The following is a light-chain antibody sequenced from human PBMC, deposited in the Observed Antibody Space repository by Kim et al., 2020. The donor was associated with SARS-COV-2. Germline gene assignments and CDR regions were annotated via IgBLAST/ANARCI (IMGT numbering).Light chain of an antibody. V-gene: IGKV3D-15*01. CDR1: QSVSSN. J-gene: IGKJ1*01. CDR2: GAS. Sequence: VYPGERATLSGRASQSVSSNLAWYQQKPGQAPRLLIYGASTRATGIPARFSGSGSGTEFTLTISSLQSEDFAVYYCQQYNNWPGTFGQGTKVDIK. CDR3: QQYNNWPGT.